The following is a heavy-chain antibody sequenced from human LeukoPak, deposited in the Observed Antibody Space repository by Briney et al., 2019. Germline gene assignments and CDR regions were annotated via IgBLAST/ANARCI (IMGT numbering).Heavy chain of an antibody. CDR3: ARVPLWFGESQNWFDP. V-gene: IGHV4-30-2*01. CDR1: GGSISSGGYS. Sequence: SETLSLTCAVSGGSISSGGYSWSWIRQPPGKGLEWIGYIYHSGSTYYNPSLKSRVTISVDRSKNQFSLKLSSATAADTAVYYCARVPLWFGESQNWFDPWGQGTLVTVSS. D-gene: IGHD3-10*01. CDR2: IYHSGST. J-gene: IGHJ5*02.